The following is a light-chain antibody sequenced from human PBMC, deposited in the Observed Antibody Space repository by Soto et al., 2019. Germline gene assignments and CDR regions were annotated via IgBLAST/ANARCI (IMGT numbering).Light chain of an antibody. CDR3: QQSYSAPRFT. CDR2: AAS. J-gene: IGKJ2*01. CDR1: QSINTY. Sequence: DIQMTQSPSSLSASVGDRVTNTCRASQSINTYLNWYQQKPGKAPKLLIYAASRLQSGVPSKFSGSGSGTDFTLTISNLQPEDFATYYCQQSYSAPRFTFGQGTKLEIK. V-gene: IGKV1-39*01.